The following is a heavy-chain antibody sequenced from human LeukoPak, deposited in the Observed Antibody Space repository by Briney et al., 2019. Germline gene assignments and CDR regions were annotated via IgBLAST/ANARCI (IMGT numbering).Heavy chain of an antibody. CDR3: ARSGGTIDY. CDR1: GGSFSGYY. V-gene: IGHV4-34*01. CDR2: INHSGST. D-gene: IGHD2-15*01. J-gene: IGHJ4*02. Sequence: PSDSLSLTCAVYGGSFSGYYWSWLRHPPRKGLEWIGEINHSGSTNYNPYLKSRVTISVDTSKKQFSMKLSSVTAADTSVYYCARSGGTIDYWGQGTLVTVSS.